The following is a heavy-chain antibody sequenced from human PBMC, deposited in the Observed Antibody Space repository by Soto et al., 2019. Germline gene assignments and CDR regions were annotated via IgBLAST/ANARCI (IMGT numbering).Heavy chain of an antibody. CDR3: ARDSVPGIAAAGTDY. J-gene: IGHJ4*02. V-gene: IGHV3-66*01. CDR2: IYSGGST. D-gene: IGHD6-13*01. Sequence: GGSLRLSCAASGFTVSSNCMSWVRQAPGKGLEWVSVIYSGGSTYYADSVKGRFTISRDNSKNTLYLQMNSLRAEDTAVYYCARDSVPGIAAAGTDYWGQGTLVTVSS. CDR1: GFTVSSNC.